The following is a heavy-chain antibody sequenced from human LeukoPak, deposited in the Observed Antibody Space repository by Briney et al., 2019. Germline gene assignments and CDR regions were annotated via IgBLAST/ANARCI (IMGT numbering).Heavy chain of an antibody. V-gene: IGHV3-11*04. CDR2: ISSSGSTI. D-gene: IGHD3-3*01. J-gene: IGHJ4*02. Sequence: KAGGSLRLTCAASGFTFSDYYMSWIRQAPGKGLEWVSYISSSGSTIYYADSVKGRFTISRDNAKNSLYLQMNSLRAEDTAVYYCARRGEYYDFWSGYRMGYYFDYWGQGTLVTVSS. CDR3: ARRGEYYDFWSGYRMGYYFDY. CDR1: GFTFSDYY.